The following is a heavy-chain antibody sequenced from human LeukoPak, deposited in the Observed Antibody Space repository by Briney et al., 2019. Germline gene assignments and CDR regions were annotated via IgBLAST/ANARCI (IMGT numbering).Heavy chain of an antibody. D-gene: IGHD1-26*01. V-gene: IGHV4-38-2*02. CDR2: IYHSGST. J-gene: IGHJ6*02. CDR3: ARLEVVGATTPYYYYYGMDV. Sequence: KPSETLSLTCTVSGYSISGGNYWGWIRQPPGKGLEWIGNIYHSGSTYYNPSLKSRVTISVDTSKNQFSLKLSSVTAADTAVYYCARLEVVGATTPYYYYYGMDVWGQGTTVTVSS. CDR1: GYSISGGNY.